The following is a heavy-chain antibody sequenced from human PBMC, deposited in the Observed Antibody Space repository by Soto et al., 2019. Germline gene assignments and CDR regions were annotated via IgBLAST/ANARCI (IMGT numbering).Heavy chain of an antibody. J-gene: IGHJ4*02. V-gene: IGHV3-23*01. CDR1: GFIFSSYA. CDR2: ITGSGSST. CDR3: ANGVEGYVVSAFDS. D-gene: IGHD5-12*01. Sequence: EVQLLESGGGGVQPGGSLRLSCAASGFIFSSYAMTWVRQTPGKGLEWVSAITGSGSSTYFADSLKGRITISRDNSKNTLSLQRDSWKVEATAIYNCANGVEGYVVSAFDSWGQGALVTVSS.